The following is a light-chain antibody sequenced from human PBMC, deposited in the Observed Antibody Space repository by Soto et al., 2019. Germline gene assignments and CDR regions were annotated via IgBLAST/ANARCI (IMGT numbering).Light chain of an antibody. CDR2: DAA. V-gene: IGKV1-33*01. J-gene: IGKJ2*01. CDR1: QDITSY. Sequence: DIQMTQSPSPLSASVGDRVTISCQASQDITSYLSWYQQKSGKAPRLLIYDAAHLETGVSSRFSGSGSGTHFTLTISSLQPEDVATYYCQQFHSAPYTFGQGTKLEIK. CDR3: QQFHSAPYT.